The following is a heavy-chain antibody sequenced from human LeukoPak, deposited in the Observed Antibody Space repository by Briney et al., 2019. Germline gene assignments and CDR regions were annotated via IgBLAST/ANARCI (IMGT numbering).Heavy chain of an antibody. J-gene: IGHJ4*02. Sequence: GGSLRLSCTASGFTFGDYAMSWFRQAPGKGLEWVSGISGSGGNTYYADSVKGRFTISRDNSKSTLYLQMNSLRAEDTAVYYCTKINAYHYDSSGYYFDYWGQGTLVTVSS. D-gene: IGHD3-22*01. V-gene: IGHV3-23*01. CDR2: ISGSGGNT. CDR1: GFTFGDYA. CDR3: TKINAYHYDSSGYYFDY.